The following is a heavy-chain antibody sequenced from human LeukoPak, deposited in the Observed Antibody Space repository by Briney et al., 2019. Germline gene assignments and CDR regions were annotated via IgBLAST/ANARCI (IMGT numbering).Heavy chain of an antibody. Sequence: GGSLRLSCSASGITFSSYVMHWVRLAPGKGLEWVSSISGNGVNTYYADSVKGRFTISRDNAKNTLYLQMNSLRVEDTAVYYCAKSLYDSSGHYPYYFDYWGPGTLVTVSS. V-gene: IGHV3-23*01. D-gene: IGHD3-22*01. CDR3: AKSLYDSSGHYPYYFDY. CDR2: ISGNGVNT. CDR1: GITFSSYV. J-gene: IGHJ4*02.